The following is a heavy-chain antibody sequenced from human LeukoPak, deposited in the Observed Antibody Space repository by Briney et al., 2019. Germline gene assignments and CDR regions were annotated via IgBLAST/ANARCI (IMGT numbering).Heavy chain of an antibody. V-gene: IGHV3-23*01. Sequence: GGSLRLSCAASGFNFANHAMSWVRQTPGKGLEWVSAISGGGDITYYADSVTGRFTISRDNSKDTLFLQMHSLRPGGTAVYYCVREDTPATANYWGQGTLVTISS. CDR1: GFNFANHA. D-gene: IGHD2-21*02. CDR2: ISGGGDIT. J-gene: IGHJ4*02. CDR3: VREDTPATANY.